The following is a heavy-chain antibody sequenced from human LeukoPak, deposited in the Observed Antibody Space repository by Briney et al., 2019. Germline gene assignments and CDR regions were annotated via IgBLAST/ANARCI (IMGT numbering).Heavy chain of an antibody. CDR1: GFTFSSHS. J-gene: IGHJ4*02. V-gene: IGHV3-21*01. D-gene: IGHD6-13*01. CDR3: ARPPYSSSWPFDY. CDR2: ISSDSAYI. Sequence: GGSLRLSCATSGFTFSSHSMDWVRQAPGKGLEWVASISSDSAYIYYAESVKGRFTISKDNAKNSLHLQMNSLRAEDTAVYYCARPPYSSSWPFDYWGQGTLVTVSS.